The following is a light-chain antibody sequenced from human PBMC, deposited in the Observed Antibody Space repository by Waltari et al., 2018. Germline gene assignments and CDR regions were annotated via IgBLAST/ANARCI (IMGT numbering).Light chain of an antibody. Sequence: QSSLTQPASVSGSPGQSITISCTGTISAVGAYTYFPLYQQPPGKAPKFIIYEVNKRPSGVSNRFSGSKSGNTASLTISGLQAEDEADYYCCSYAGSTTLVLFGGGTKLTVL. J-gene: IGLJ2*01. V-gene: IGLV2-23*02. CDR3: CSYAGSTTLVL. CDR1: ISAVGAYTY. CDR2: EVN.